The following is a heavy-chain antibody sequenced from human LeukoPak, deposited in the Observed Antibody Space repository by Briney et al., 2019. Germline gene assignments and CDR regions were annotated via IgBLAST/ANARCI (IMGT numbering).Heavy chain of an antibody. V-gene: IGHV1-2*02. Sequence: ASVKVSCKASGYTFTGYYMHWVRQAPGQGLEWMGWINPNSGGTNYAQKFQGRVTMTRDTSISTAYMELSRLRSDDTAVYYCARDKDIAAPPMAYWGQGTLVTVSS. CDR1: GYTFTGYY. D-gene: IGHD6-6*01. CDR3: ARDKDIAAPPMAY. CDR2: INPNSGGT. J-gene: IGHJ4*02.